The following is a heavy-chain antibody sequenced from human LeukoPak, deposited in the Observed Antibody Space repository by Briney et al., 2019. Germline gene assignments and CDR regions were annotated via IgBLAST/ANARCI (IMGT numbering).Heavy chain of an antibody. CDR3: ARAFHRIYGDYAYYFDY. CDR2: IIPTFGTA. J-gene: IGHJ4*02. V-gene: IGHV1-69*05. Sequence: SVKVSCKASGGTFSSYAISWVRQAPGQGLEWMGGIIPTFGTANYAQKFQGRVTITTDESTSTAYMELSSLRSEDTAVYYCARAFHRIYGDYAYYFDYWGQGTLVTVSS. D-gene: IGHD4-17*01. CDR1: GGTFSSYA.